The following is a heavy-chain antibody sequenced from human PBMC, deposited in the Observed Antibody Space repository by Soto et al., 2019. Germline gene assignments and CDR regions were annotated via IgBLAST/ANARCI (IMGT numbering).Heavy chain of an antibody. CDR2: ISGSGGTT. V-gene: IGHV3-23*01. D-gene: IGHD2-2*01. J-gene: IGHJ4*02. CDR3: APSPHSTAWPEVDY. Sequence: EVLLLESGGGLVQPGGSLRLSCAASGLTFSNYAITWVRQAPGKGLEWVSVISGSGGTTNYADSVKGRFTISRDNSKNTLYLQLNSLRVDDTAVYYCAPSPHSTAWPEVDYWGQGTLVTVSS. CDR1: GLTFSNYA.